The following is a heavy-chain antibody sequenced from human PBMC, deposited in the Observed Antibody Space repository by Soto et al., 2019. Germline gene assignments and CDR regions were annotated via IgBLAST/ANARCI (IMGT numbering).Heavy chain of an antibody. D-gene: IGHD3-10*01. V-gene: IGHV4-59*01. CDR1: GGSISDYF. Sequence: SETLSLTCTVSGGSISDYFWSWIRQPPGKGLEWVGYVHNTGNTKYNPSIKSRITISVDTSKRQYSQKLSSETAADAAFYYCASAYYYGSGSHPYFYYGMDVWGQGTTVT. CDR2: VHNTGNT. CDR3: ASAYYYGSGSHPYFYYGMDV. J-gene: IGHJ6*02.